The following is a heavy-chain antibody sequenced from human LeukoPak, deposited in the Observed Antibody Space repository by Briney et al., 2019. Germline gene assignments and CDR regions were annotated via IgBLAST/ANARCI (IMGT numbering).Heavy chain of an antibody. CDR1: GGTFSSYA. CDR3: ASAKTEGPELRPYYFDY. D-gene: IGHD1-26*01. J-gene: IGHJ4*02. V-gene: IGHV1-69*04. Sequence: ASVKVSCKASGGTFSSYAISWVRQAPGQGLEWMGRIIPILGIANYAQKFQGRVTITADKSTSTAYMELSSLRSEDTAVYYCASAKTEGPELRPYYFDYWGQGTLSPSPQ. CDR2: IIPILGIA.